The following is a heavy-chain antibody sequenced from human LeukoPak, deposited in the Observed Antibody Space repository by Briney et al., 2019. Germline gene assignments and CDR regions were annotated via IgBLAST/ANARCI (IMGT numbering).Heavy chain of an antibody. CDR3: ARFHPSHAYSSSWSFDY. D-gene: IGHD6-13*01. V-gene: IGHV4-39*07. CDR2: IYYSGST. J-gene: IGHJ4*02. Sequence: PSETLSLTCTVSGGSISSSSYYWGWIRQPPGKGLEWIGSIYYSGSTYYNPSLKSRVTISVDTSKNQFSLKLSSVTAADTAVYYCARFHPSHAYSSSWSFDYWGQGTLVTVSS. CDR1: GGSISSSSYY.